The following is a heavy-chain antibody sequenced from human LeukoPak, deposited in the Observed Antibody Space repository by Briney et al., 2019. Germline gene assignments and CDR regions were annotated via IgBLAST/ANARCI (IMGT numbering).Heavy chain of an antibody. CDR3: ARARFLEWIPRLFDY. J-gene: IGHJ4*02. Sequence: GESLKISCKGSGYSFTSYWIGWVRQMPGKGLEWMGIIYPGDSDTRYSPSFQGQVTISADKSISTAYLQWSSLKASDTAMYYCARARFLEWIPRLFDYWGQGTLVTVSS. CDR2: IYPGDSDT. CDR1: GYSFTSYW. D-gene: IGHD3-3*01. V-gene: IGHV5-51*01.